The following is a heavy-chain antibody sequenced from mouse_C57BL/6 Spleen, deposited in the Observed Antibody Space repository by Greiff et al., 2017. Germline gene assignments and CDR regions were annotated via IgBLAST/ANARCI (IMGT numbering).Heavy chain of an antibody. D-gene: IGHD2-5*01. CDR2: IDPSDSYT. CDR1: GYTFTSYW. CDR3: ARGYSNYGNYAMDY. J-gene: IGHJ4*01. Sequence: QVQLQQPGAELVMPGASVKLSCKAFGYTFTSYWMHWVKQRPGQGLEWIGEIDPSDSYTNYNQKFKGKSTLTVDKSSSTAYMQLSSLTSEDSAVYYCARGYSNYGNYAMDYWGQGTSVTVSS. V-gene: IGHV1-69*01.